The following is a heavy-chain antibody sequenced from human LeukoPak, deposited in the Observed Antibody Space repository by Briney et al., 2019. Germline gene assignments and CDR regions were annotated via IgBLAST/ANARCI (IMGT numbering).Heavy chain of an antibody. V-gene: IGHV4-34*01. CDR1: GGSFSGYY. J-gene: IGHJ6*03. CDR3: ARGVLEWLLSYYYYYYMDV. D-gene: IGHD3-3*01. CDR2: INHIGST. Sequence: PSETLSLTCAVYGGSFSGYYWSWIRQPPGKGLEWIGEINHIGSTNYNPSLKSRVTISVDTSKNQFSLKLSSVTAADTAVYYCARGVLEWLLSYYYYYYMDVWGKGTTVTVSS.